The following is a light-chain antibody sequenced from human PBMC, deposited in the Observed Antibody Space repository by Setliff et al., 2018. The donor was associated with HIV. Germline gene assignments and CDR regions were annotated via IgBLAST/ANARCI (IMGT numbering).Light chain of an antibody. Sequence: QSALTQPASVSGSPGQSLTISCTGTSTDFSTFTFVSWYQQYPGEAPKLIIYEVSQRPSGVSGRFSASRSGNTASLTISGLQAEDEADYYCCSYAGNYVFVFGGGTKVTVL. V-gene: IGLV2-23*02. CDR1: STDFSTFTF. CDR2: EVS. J-gene: IGLJ1*01. CDR3: CSYAGNYVFV.